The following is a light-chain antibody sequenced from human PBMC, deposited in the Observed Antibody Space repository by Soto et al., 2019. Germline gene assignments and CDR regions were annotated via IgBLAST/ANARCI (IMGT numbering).Light chain of an antibody. Sequence: EILMTQSPATLSVSPGEGATLSCRASQNIGSGLAWYQQKPGQAPRLLIYAASARVTGVPARFSGSRSGTEFTLTISSLQSEDFAVYYCQQTNTWPYTFGQGTKVDIK. CDR1: QNIGSG. V-gene: IGKV3-15*01. CDR3: QQTNTWPYT. J-gene: IGKJ2*01. CDR2: AAS.